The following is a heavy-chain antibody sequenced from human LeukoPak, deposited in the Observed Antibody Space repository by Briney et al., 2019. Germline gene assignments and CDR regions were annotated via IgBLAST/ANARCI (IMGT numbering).Heavy chain of an antibody. J-gene: IGHJ5*02. V-gene: IGHV4-59*08. Sequence: SESLSLTWTVSGGSISSYHWSWMRQPPGKGLEWIGYIYYSGSTNYNPSLKSRVTISVDTSKAQFSLRLSSVTAADTALYYCARLKAAAGTADWFDPWGQGTLVTVSS. CDR1: GGSISSYH. D-gene: IGHD6-13*01. CDR2: IYYSGST. CDR3: ARLKAAAGTADWFDP.